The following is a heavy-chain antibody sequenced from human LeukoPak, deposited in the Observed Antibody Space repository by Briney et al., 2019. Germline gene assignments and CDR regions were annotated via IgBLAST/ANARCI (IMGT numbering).Heavy chain of an antibody. CDR1: GFTVNTNY. Sequence: QTGGSLRLSCAAFGFTVNTNYMTWVRQAPGKGLEWVAFIRYDGNNKYYGDSVKGRFTISRDNSKNTLYLQMNSLRAEDTAVYYCAKHQRVTRGPYYYYMDVWGKGTTVTVSS. V-gene: IGHV3-30*02. J-gene: IGHJ6*03. CDR3: AKHQRVTRGPYYYYMDV. CDR2: IRYDGNNK. D-gene: IGHD4-17*01.